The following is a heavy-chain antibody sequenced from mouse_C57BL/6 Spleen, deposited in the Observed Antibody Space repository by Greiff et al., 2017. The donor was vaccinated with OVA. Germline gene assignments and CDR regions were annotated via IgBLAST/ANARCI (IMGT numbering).Heavy chain of an antibody. Sequence: QFQLQQPGAELVMPGASVKLSCKASGYTFTSYWMHWVKQRPGQGLEWIGEIDPSDSYTNYNQKFKGKSTLTVDKSSSTAYMQLSSLTSEDSAVYYCARGTTVVVGDYWGQGTTLTVSS. V-gene: IGHV1-69*01. CDR2: IDPSDSYT. CDR1: GYTFTSYW. J-gene: IGHJ2*01. D-gene: IGHD1-1*01. CDR3: ARGTTVVVGDY.